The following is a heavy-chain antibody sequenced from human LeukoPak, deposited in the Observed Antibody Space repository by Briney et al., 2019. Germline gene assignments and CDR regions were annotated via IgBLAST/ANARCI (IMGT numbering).Heavy chain of an antibody. CDR3: ASLGATTVTTRGYFDY. CDR1: GGSISSYY. Sequence: PSETLSLTCTVSGGSISSYYWSWIRQPPGKGLEWMGYIYYSGSTNYNPSLKSRVTISVDTSKNQFSLKLSSVTAPNTAVYYCASLGATTVTTRGYFDYWGQGTLVTVSS. V-gene: IGHV4-59*01. CDR2: IYYSGST. J-gene: IGHJ4*02. D-gene: IGHD4-17*01.